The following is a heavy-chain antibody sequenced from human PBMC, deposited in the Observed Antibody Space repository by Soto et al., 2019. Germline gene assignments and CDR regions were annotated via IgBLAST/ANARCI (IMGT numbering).Heavy chain of an antibody. D-gene: IGHD3-22*01. J-gene: IGHJ4*02. CDR2: IYHSGIT. CDR1: GFSISSGHY. CDR3: ARDDYDSSGSPYFDY. V-gene: IGHV4-38-2*02. Sequence: ASEALSLTCGVSGFSISSGHYWGWIRQPPEKGLEWIASIYHSGITYYNPSLKSRVTISVDTSKNQFSLKLSSLTAADTAVYYCARDDYDSSGSPYFDYWGQGTLVTVSS.